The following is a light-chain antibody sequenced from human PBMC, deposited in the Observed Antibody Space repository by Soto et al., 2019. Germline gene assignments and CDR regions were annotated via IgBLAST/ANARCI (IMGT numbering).Light chain of an antibody. V-gene: IGKV1-5*03. CDR3: QQYNCYSPT. CDR2: KAS. Sequence: DIQMTQSPSTLSASVGDRVTITCRASQSISVWLAWYQQKAVKAPNLLIYKASRLESGVPSRFSGSGSETEFTLTISGLQPGDSATYYCQQYNCYSPTFGQGTKVEVK. CDR1: QSISVW. J-gene: IGKJ1*01.